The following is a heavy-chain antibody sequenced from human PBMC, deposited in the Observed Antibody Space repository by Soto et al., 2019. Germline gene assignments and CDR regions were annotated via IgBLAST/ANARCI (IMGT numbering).Heavy chain of an antibody. CDR3: ARRGDCSSTSCYTDYYYYGMDV. D-gene: IGHD2-2*02. CDR2: IIRIFGTA. Sequence: QVQLVQSGAEVKKPGSSVKVSCKASGGTFSSYAISWVRQAPGQGLEWMVGIIRIFGTANYAQKLQGRVTITADESTSTAYMELSSLRSEDTAVYYCARRGDCSSTSCYTDYYYYGMDVWGQGTTVTVSS. J-gene: IGHJ6*02. CDR1: GGTFSSYA. V-gene: IGHV1-69*01.